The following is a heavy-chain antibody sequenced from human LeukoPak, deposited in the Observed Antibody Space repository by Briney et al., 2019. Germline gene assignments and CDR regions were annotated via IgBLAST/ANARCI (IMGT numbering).Heavy chain of an antibody. Sequence: GGSLRLSCAASGFTFSNYVMNWVRQAPGKGLEWVTFIQKDGGSKFYADSVKGRFTISRDNAKTSLYLQMNSLRAEDTAVYYCARSQGLKSIAAAGTDYWGQGTLVTVSS. CDR3: ARSQGLKSIAAAGTDY. V-gene: IGHV3-30*12. CDR1: GFTFSNYV. D-gene: IGHD6-13*01. J-gene: IGHJ4*02. CDR2: IQKDGGSK.